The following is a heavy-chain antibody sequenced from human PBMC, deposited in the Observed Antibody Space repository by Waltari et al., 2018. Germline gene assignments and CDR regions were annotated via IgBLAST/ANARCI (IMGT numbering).Heavy chain of an antibody. CDR1: GYSLSDLS. CDR2: FDPQDAET. D-gene: IGHD3-10*01. CDR3: ATDAFGGSLIRGVNFNY. Sequence: QVQLLQFGTEVKKTGASVKVSCNVSGYSLSDLSIHWVRQTPGKGLEWMGVFDPQDAETMYAKKFQVRVTMTEDTSTDIAYMDLTNFRSDYTSIYYCATDAFGGSLIRGVNFNYWGQGTLVHVSS. V-gene: IGHV1-24*01. J-gene: IGHJ4*02.